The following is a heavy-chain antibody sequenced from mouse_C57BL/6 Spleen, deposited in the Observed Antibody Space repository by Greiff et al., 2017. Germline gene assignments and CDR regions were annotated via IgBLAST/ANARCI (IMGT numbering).Heavy chain of an antibody. D-gene: IGHD2-4*01. Sequence: QVHVKQPGAELVKPGASVKLSCKASGYTFTSYWMHWVKQRPGRGLEWIGRIDPNSGGTKYNEKFKSKATLTVDKPSSTAYMQLSSLTSEDSAVYYCAREDYDSYWYFDVWGTGTTVTVSS. J-gene: IGHJ1*03. V-gene: IGHV1-72*01. CDR1: GYTFTSYW. CDR3: AREDYDSYWYFDV. CDR2: IDPNSGGT.